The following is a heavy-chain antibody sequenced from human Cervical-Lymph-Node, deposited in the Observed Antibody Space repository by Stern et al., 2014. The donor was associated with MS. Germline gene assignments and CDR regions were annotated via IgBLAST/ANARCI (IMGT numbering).Heavy chain of an antibody. CDR2: IYPGDSDT. CDR3: ARTDSGVYTSAFDL. Sequence: VQLVQSGAEVKKPGESLKISCKGSGYSFSSYWIGWVRQMPGKGLAWMGMIYPGDSDTKYSPSFEGQVTISADRFTSSAYLQWSSLKASDTAVYYCARTDSGVYTSAFDLWGQGTILTVSS. CDR1: GYSFSSYW. V-gene: IGHV5-51*01. J-gene: IGHJ3*01. D-gene: IGHD1-26*01.